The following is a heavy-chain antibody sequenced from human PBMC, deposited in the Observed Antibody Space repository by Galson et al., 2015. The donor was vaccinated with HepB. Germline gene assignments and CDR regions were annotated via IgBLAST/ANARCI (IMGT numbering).Heavy chain of an antibody. D-gene: IGHD3-22*01. CDR1: GGSFNTYA. CDR3: ARDRTHYYDTSGYSGAFEI. J-gene: IGHJ3*02. V-gene: IGHV1-69*06. Sequence: SCKASGGSFNTYAINWSRQAPGQGLEWMGGIIPTFDTPIYAQRFQDRVTITADKSTSTAYMELSSLTSDDTALYYCARDRTHYYDTSGYSGAFEIWGQGTMVTVSS. CDR2: IIPTFDTP.